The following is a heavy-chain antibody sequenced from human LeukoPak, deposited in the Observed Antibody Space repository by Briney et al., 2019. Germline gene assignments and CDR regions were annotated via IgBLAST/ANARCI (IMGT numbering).Heavy chain of an antibody. CDR2: ISGSGGST. CDR1: GFTFSSYA. CDR3: ARELHSSGYPYFDY. Sequence: RGSLRLSCAASGFTFSSYAMSWVRQAPGKGLEWVSAISGSGGSTYYADSVKGRFTISRDNSKNTLYLQMNSLRAEDTAVYYCARELHSSGYPYFDYWGQGTLVTVSS. J-gene: IGHJ4*02. D-gene: IGHD3-22*01. V-gene: IGHV3-23*01.